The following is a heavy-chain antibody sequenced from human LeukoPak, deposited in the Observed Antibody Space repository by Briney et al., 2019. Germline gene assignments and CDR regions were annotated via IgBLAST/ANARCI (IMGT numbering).Heavy chain of an antibody. D-gene: IGHD3-10*01. CDR2: INDSGGNT. CDR3: AKTSAGVRGGYFHY. Sequence: PGGSLRLSCAASGFTFSNYAMRWVRQAPGKGLEWVSLINDSGGNTYYADSVKGRFTISRDNSKNTLFLQMSSLRAEDTAVYYCAKTSAGVRGGYFHYWGQGTLVTVSS. J-gene: IGHJ4*02. CDR1: GFTFSNYA. V-gene: IGHV3-23*01.